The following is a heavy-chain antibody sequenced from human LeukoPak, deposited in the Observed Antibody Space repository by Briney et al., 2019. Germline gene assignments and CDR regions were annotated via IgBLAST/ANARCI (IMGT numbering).Heavy chain of an antibody. CDR3: ARDLKILVGATTFDC. CDR1: GVTLSSYW. CDR2: IKQDGSEK. Sequence: GRTLRLSCAASGVTLSSYWMSWVRQAPGKGLEWVANIKQDGSEKYNVDSVKGQFTIYRDNAKNSLYVEMNSLRAEDTAVYCCARDLKILVGATTFDCWGQGTLVTVPS. J-gene: IGHJ4*02. D-gene: IGHD1-26*01. V-gene: IGHV3-7*01.